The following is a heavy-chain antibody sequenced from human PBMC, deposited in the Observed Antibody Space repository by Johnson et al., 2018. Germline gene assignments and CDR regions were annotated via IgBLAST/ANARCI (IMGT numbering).Heavy chain of an antibody. CDR3: AKDLGRSRSTRGDGGFDI. Sequence: VQLVQSGGGLVQPGGSLRLSCAASGFTFSSYAMTWVRQAPGKGLEWVSVMSGSGGSTDYAGSVKGRFTISRDNSKNTLYLQMNSLGAEDQAVYYCAKDLGRSRSTRGDGGFDIWGQGTMVTVSS. J-gene: IGHJ3*02. CDR1: GFTFSSYA. V-gene: IGHV3-23*04. CDR2: MSGSGGST. D-gene: IGHD6-13*01.